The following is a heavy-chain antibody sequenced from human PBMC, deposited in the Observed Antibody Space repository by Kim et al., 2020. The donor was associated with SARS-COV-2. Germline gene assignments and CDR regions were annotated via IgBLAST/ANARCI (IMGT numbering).Heavy chain of an antibody. D-gene: IGHD6-19*01. Sequence: ASVKVSCKASGYTFTSYGISWVRQAPGQGLEWMGWISGYNGNTKYSQKVQGRVTMTADTSTNTAYMELRSLRSDDTAVYYCAREESSRWTRAYYYYGMDV. CDR3: AREESSRWTRAYYYYGMDV. V-gene: IGHV1-18*01. CDR2: ISGYNGNT. J-gene: IGHJ6*01. CDR1: GYTFTSYG.